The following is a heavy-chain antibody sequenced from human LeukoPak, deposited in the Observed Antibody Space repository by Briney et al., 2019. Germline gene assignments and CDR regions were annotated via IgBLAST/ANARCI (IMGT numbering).Heavy chain of an antibody. D-gene: IGHD5-18*01. V-gene: IGHV1-2*06. CDR1: GYTFTGYY. Sequence: GASVKVSCKASGYTFTGYYMHWVRQAPGQGLEWMGRINPNSGGTNYAQKFQGRVTMTRDTSISTAYMELSRLRSDDTAVYYCARAVRHSDDPRLTAIYYYYGMDVWGQGTTVTVSS. CDR2: INPNSGGT. CDR3: ARAVRHSDDPRLTAIYYYYGMDV. J-gene: IGHJ6*02.